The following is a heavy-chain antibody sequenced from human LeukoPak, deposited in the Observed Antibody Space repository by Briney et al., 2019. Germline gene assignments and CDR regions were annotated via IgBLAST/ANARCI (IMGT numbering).Heavy chain of an antibody. D-gene: IGHD3-22*01. V-gene: IGHV4-39*07. Sequence: QSSETLSLTCTVSGDSISDYYWGWIRQPPGKGLEWIGSIYYSGSTYYNPSLKSRVTISVDTSKNQFSLKLSSVTAADTAVYYCARDPYYYDSSGYTFDYWGQGTLVTVSS. J-gene: IGHJ4*02. CDR3: ARDPYYYDSSGYTFDY. CDR2: IYYSGST. CDR1: GDSISDYY.